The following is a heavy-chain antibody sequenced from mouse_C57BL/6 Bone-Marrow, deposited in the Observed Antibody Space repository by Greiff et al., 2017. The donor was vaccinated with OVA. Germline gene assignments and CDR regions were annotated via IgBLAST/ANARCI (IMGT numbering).Heavy chain of an antibody. CDR3: ARDLAVVAFYWYFDV. CDR1: GFTFSSYA. CDR2: ISDGGSYT. D-gene: IGHD1-1*01. J-gene: IGHJ1*03. V-gene: IGHV5-4*01. Sequence: EVKVVESGGGLVKPGGSLKLSCAASGFTFSSYAMSWVRQTPEKRLEWVATISDGGSYTYYPDNVKGRFTISRDNAKNNLYLQMSHLKSEDTAMYYCARDLAVVAFYWYFDVWGTGTTVTVSS.